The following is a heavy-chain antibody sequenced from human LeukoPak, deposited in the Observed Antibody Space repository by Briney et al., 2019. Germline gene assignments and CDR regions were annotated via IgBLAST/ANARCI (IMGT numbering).Heavy chain of an antibody. J-gene: IGHJ4*02. D-gene: IGHD6-13*01. CDR3: ATDFSRWYRARDY. CDR2: FDPEDGET. CDR1: GFTLTELS. V-gene: IGHV1-24*01. Sequence: ASVKVSCKVSGFTLTELSMHWVRQAPGKGLEWMGGFDPEDGETIYAQKFRGRVTMTEDTSTDTAYMELSSLRSEDTAVYYCATDFSRWYRARDYWGQGTLVTVSS.